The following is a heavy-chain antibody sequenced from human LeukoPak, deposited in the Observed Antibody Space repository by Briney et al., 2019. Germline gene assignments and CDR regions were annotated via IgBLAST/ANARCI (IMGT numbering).Heavy chain of an antibody. CDR2: LDASGAPT. D-gene: IGHD6-19*01. Sequence: GGSLRLSCAASGFTFRSYAMSWVRQAPGEGLEWVSSLDASGAPTYYVGSVKGRFTISRDNSKNSLYLQMNSLRAEDTAIYYCARDRGLGQWLDYWGQGTLVTVSS. CDR3: ARDRGLGQWLDY. J-gene: IGHJ4*02. V-gene: IGHV3-23*01. CDR1: GFTFRSYA.